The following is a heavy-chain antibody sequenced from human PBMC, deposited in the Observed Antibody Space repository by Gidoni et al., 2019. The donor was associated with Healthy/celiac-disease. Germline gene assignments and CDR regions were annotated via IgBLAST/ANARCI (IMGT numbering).Heavy chain of an antibody. D-gene: IGHD5-12*01. J-gene: IGHJ4*02. V-gene: IGHV3-33*01. CDR2: IWYDGSNK. CDR1: GFTFSSYG. Sequence: QVQLVESGGGVVQPGRSLRLSCAASGFTFSSYGMHWVRQAPGKGLEWVAVIWYDGSNKYYADSVKGRFTISRDNSKNTLYLQMNSLRAEDTAVYYCARARSGWLQLLDYWGQGTLVTVSS. CDR3: ARARSGWLQLLDY.